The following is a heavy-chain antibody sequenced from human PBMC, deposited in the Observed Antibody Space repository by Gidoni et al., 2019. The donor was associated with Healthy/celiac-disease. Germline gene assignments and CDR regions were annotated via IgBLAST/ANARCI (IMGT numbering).Heavy chain of an antibody. CDR1: GLTFSTYG. Sequence: QVQLVESGGGVVQPGRSLRLSCAASGLTFSTYGMHWVRQAQGKGLEWVAVISYDGNNEYYADSVKGRFTISRDNSKNTLYLQMNSLKTEDTALYYCARGGGSYLWDYFDYWGQGTLVTVSS. D-gene: IGHD1-26*01. V-gene: IGHV3-30*03. CDR3: ARGGGSYLWDYFDY. CDR2: ISYDGNNE. J-gene: IGHJ4*02.